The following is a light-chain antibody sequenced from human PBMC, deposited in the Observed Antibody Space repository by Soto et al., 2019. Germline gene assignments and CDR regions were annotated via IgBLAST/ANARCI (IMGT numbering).Light chain of an antibody. V-gene: IGLV2-14*01. CDR1: SSDIGGYNY. CDR3: CSYTSSTSYV. Sequence: QSVLTQPASVSGSPGQSITISCTGTSSDIGGYNYVSWYQQHPGKAPKVMIYDVSDRPSGVSYRFSGSKSGITASLTISGLQADDETDYYCCSYTSSTSYVFGTGT. CDR2: DVS. J-gene: IGLJ1*01.